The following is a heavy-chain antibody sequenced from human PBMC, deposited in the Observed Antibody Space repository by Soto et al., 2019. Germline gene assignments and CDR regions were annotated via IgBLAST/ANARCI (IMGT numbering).Heavy chain of an antibody. CDR2: ISAYNGNT. CDR1: GYTFTSYG. V-gene: IGHV1-18*01. CDR3: ARFGFCSISCYGGVWFDL. J-gene: IGHJ5*02. Sequence: ASVKVSCKASGYTFTSYGISWVRQAPGQGLEWMGWISAYNGNTNYAQKLQGRVTMTTDTSTSTAYMELRSLRSDDTAVYYCARFGFCSISCYGGVWFDLWGQGTLVT. D-gene: IGHD2-2*01.